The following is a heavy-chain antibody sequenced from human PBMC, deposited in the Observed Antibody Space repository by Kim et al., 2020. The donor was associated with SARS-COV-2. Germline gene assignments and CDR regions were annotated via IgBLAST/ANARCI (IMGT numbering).Heavy chain of an antibody. J-gene: IGHJ6*02. CDR2: IKSKTDGTTT. CDR3: ATGGKRYAMDV. Sequence: GGSLRLSCTASGFTFDNAWLTWVRQAPGKGLEWVGRIKSKTDGTTTQYAAPVKGRFTISRDDSKSTLYLQMNSLKTEDTAVYYCATGGKRYAMDVWGQGTTVTVSS. CDR1: GFTFDNAW. V-gene: IGHV3-15*01.